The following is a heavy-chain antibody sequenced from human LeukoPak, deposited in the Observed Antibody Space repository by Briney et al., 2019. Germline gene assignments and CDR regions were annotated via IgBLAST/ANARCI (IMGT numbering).Heavy chain of an antibody. J-gene: IGHJ4*02. CDR1: GYTFTSYY. V-gene: IGHV1-46*01. Sequence: ASVKVSCKASGYTFTSYYIHWVRQAPGQGLEWMGIINPSDGSTSYAQKFQGRVTMARDTSTSTVYMELSSLRSEDTAVYYCARALTQRFLEWQNDYWGQGTLVTVSS. D-gene: IGHD3-3*01. CDR3: ARALTQRFLEWQNDY. CDR2: INPSDGST.